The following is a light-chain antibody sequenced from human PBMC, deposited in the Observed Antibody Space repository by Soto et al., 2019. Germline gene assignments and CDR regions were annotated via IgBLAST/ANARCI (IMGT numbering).Light chain of an antibody. CDR2: GAS. CDR3: QQYGSSPRT. J-gene: IGKJ1*01. Sequence: EIVLTQSPGTLSLSPGERATLSCRASQSVTGSYLAWYQHKPGQAPRLLIYGASNRATGIPDRFSGSVSGTDFFLTITRLQPEDFAMYYCQQYGSSPRTFGQGTKVNIK. CDR1: QSVTGSY. V-gene: IGKV3-20*01.